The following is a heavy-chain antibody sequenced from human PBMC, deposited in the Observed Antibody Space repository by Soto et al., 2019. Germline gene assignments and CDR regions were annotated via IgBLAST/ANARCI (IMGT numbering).Heavy chain of an antibody. CDR2: INTDGGSS. J-gene: IGHJ3*02. Sequence: EVQLVESGGDLVQPGGSLSLSCAASGFTFSGHWMHWVRQVPGKGPEWVSRINTDGGSSAYADSVKGRFTISGDNAKNTLYLQMNGLRAEDTAVYYCAREAGYCSRTSCYRRAFDTWGQGTTVTVSS. CDR3: AREAGYCSRTSCYRRAFDT. D-gene: IGHD2-2*01. V-gene: IGHV3-74*03. CDR1: GFTFSGHW.